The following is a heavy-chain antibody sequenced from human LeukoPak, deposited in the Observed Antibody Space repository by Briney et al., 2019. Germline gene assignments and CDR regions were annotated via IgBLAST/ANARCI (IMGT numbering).Heavy chain of an antibody. CDR3: ARGVVVVAATPGDYYYYYYMDV. V-gene: IGHV1-8*01. CDR1: GYTFTSYD. CDR2: MNPNSGNT. Sequence: ASVKVSCKASGYTFTSYDINWVRQATGQGLEWMGWMNPNSGNTGYAQKFQGRVTMTRNTSISTAYMELSSLRSEDTAVYYCARGVVVVAATPGDYYYYYYMDVWGKGTRSPSP. D-gene: IGHD2-15*01. J-gene: IGHJ6*03.